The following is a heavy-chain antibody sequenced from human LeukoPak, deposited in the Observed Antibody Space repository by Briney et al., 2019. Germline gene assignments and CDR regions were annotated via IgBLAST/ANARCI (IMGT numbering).Heavy chain of an antibody. CDR1: GGSISSGGYY. J-gene: IGHJ6*03. CDR2: IYYSGST. CDR3: ARAHTPLRSDYYYYLDV. Sequence: PSETLSLTCTVSGGSISSGGYYWSWIRQHPGKGLEWIGYIYYSGSTYYNPSLKSRVTISVDTSKNQFSLRLTSVTAADTAVYYCARAHTPLRSDYYYYLDVWGKGTTVTVS. V-gene: IGHV4-31*03. D-gene: IGHD5-18*01.